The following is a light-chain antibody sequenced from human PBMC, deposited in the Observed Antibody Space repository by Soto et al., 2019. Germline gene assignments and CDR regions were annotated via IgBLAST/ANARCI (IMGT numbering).Light chain of an antibody. CDR1: QSVSSY. Sequence: EIVLTQSPATLSLSPGERATLSCRASQSVSSYLAWYQQKPGLAPRLLIYDASNRAIDIPARFSGSGCRTDFTLTISSLEPEDFAVYYCQQRSNWPPVTFGGGTKVEIK. CDR3: QQRSNWPPVT. CDR2: DAS. J-gene: IGKJ4*01. V-gene: IGKV3-11*01.